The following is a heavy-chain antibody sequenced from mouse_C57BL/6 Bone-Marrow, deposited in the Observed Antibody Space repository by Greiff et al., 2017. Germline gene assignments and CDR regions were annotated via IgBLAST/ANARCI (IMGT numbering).Heavy chain of an antibody. CDR2: IDPENGDT. V-gene: IGHV14-4*01. CDR1: GFNIKDDY. J-gene: IGHJ4*01. Sequence: VQLKASGAELVRPGASVKLSCTASGFNIKDDYMHWVKQRPEQGLEWIGWIDPENGDTEYASKFQGKTTITADTSSNTAYLQLSSLTSEDTAIYYCTLPGVDDWGQGTSVTVSS. CDR3: TLPGVDD.